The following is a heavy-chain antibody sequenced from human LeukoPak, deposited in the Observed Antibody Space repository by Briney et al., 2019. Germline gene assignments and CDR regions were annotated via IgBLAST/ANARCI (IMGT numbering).Heavy chain of an antibody. CDR1: GFTFSASY. CDR3: ARDSPYYDFWSGYSRPLDY. CDR2: ISENSGDT. D-gene: IGHD3-3*01. J-gene: IGHJ4*02. V-gene: IGHV3-11*06. Sequence: PGGSLRLSCVASGFTFSASYMTWVRQPPGKGLEWLSYISENSGDTNYADSVKGRFTVSRDNAKNSLYLQMNSLRVEDTAVYYCARDSPYYDFWSGYSRPLDYWGQGTLVTVSS.